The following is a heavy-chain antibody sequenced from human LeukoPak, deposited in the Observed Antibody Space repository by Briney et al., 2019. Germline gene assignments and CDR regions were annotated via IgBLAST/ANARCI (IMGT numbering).Heavy chain of an antibody. D-gene: IGHD5-24*01. CDR3: TRLEMATTPANWFDP. V-gene: IGHV3-73*01. CDR2: IRSKANSYAT. Sequence: GGSLRLSCAASGFTFSGSAMHWVRQASGKGLEWVGRIRSKANSYATAYAASVKGRFTISRDDSKNTAYLQMNSLKTEDTAVYYCTRLEMATTPANWFDPWGRGTLVTVSS. CDR1: GFTFSGSA. J-gene: IGHJ5*02.